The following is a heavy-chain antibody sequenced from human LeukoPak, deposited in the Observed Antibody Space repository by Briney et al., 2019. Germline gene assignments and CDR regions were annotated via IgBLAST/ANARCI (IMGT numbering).Heavy chain of an antibody. J-gene: IGHJ1*01. CDR1: GYTFTSYD. V-gene: IGHV1-8*01. D-gene: IGHD6-13*01. Sequence: GASVKVSCKASGYTFTSYDINWVRQATGQGLEWMGWMNPNSGNTGYAQKFQGRVTMTRNTSISTAYMELSSLRSEDTAVYYCARIPHRYSSSWYTRAEYFQHWGQGTLVTVSS. CDR3: ARIPHRYSSSWYTRAEYFQH. CDR2: MNPNSGNT.